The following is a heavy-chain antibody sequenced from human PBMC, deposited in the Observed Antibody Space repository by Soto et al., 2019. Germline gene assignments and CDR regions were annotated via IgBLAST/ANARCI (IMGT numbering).Heavy chain of an antibody. D-gene: IGHD1-1*01. CDR2: ISYDGKVA. CDR3: AKEGPITNWYFDY. V-gene: IGHV3-30*18. J-gene: IGHJ4*02. CDR1: GFTFSSYG. Sequence: QVQLEESGGGVVQPGRSLRLSCAASGFTFSSYGMHWVRQAPGKGLEWVTVISYDGKVAYYADSVKGRFTISRDNSKNTLYLQMNSLRTEDTAMYYCAKEGPITNWYFDYWGQGTLVTASS.